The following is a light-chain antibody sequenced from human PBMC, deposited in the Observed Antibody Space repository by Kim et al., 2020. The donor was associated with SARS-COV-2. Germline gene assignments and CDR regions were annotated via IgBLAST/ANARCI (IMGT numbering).Light chain of an antibody. Sequence: KTVTISCTRSGGSIASNYVHWYQQRPDSAPTIVIYEDNERPSGVPDRFSGSIDRSSNSASLTISGLQTADEADYFCQSYDSANRVVFGGGTQLTVL. CDR1: GGSIASNY. J-gene: IGLJ2*01. CDR2: EDN. V-gene: IGLV6-57*03. CDR3: QSYDSANRVV.